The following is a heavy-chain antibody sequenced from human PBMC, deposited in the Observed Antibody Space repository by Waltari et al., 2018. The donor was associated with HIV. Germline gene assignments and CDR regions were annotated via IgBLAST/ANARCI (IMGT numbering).Heavy chain of an antibody. V-gene: IGHV1-24*01. J-gene: IGHJ3*01. CDR2: FDPGEGET. Sequence: VQLVQSGAEVKKPGASVKVSCKVSGYTLSELALHWVRQSPGKGLEWMGGFDPGEGETVYAQKFQGRVTRTEDPSTGSAYMDLTGLRFDDTAVYYCTGGGSAFDVWGQGTMVTVSS. CDR1: GYTLSELA. CDR3: TGGGSAFDV. D-gene: IGHD3-16*01.